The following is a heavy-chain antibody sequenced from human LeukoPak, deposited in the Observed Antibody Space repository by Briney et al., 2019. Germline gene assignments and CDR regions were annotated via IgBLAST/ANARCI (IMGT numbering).Heavy chain of an antibody. CDR3: AGASTWFGELPGHYYYYGMDV. V-gene: IGHV3-21*01. CDR1: GFTFSSYS. D-gene: IGHD3-10*01. Sequence: GGSLRLSCAASGFTFSSYSMNWVRQAPGKGLEWVSSISSSSSYIYYADSVKGRFTISKDNAKNSLYLQMSSLRAEDTAVYYCAGASTWFGELPGHYYYYGMDVWGQGTTVTVSS. CDR2: ISSSSSYI. J-gene: IGHJ6*02.